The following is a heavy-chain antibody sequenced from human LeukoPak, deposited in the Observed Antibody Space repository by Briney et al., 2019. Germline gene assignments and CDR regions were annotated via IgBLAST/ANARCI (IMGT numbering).Heavy chain of an antibody. CDR3: ARFGGPHAFDI. CDR1: GGSISSYY. J-gene: IGHJ3*02. Sequence: SETLSLTCAVSGGSISSYYWSWIRQPAGKGLEWIGRIYTSGSTNYNPSLKSRVTMSVDTSKNHFSLTLSSVTAADTAVYYCARFGGPHAFDIWGQGTMVTVSS. D-gene: IGHD3-3*01. V-gene: IGHV4-4*07. CDR2: IYTSGST.